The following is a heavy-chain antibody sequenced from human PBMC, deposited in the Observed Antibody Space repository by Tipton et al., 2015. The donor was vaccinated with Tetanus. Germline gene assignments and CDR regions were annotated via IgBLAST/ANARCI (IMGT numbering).Heavy chain of an antibody. CDR2: LSGSGART. V-gene: IGHV3-23*01. Sequence: GSLRLSCAASGFTFPKFPMSWVRQAPGKGLEWVSALSGSGARTSYADSVKGRFTGSRDNSKNTVYLQMNSLRDEDTAVYYCAKDPASRGWFGPWGQGTLVSVSS. J-gene: IGHJ5*02. CDR1: GFTFPKFP. CDR3: AKDPASRGWFGP.